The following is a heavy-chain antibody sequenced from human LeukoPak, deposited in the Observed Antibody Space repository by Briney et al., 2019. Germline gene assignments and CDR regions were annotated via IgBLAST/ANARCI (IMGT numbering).Heavy chain of an antibody. V-gene: IGHV1-46*01. CDR1: GYTFTSYY. CDR3: ATGTAAADKFDY. J-gene: IGHJ4*02. Sequence: WASVKVSCKASGYTFTSYYMHWVRQAPGQGLEWMGIINPSGGSTSYAQKFQGRVTMTEDTSTDTAYMELSSLRSEDTAVYYCATGTAAADKFDYWGQGTLVTVSS. D-gene: IGHD6-13*01. CDR2: INPSGGST.